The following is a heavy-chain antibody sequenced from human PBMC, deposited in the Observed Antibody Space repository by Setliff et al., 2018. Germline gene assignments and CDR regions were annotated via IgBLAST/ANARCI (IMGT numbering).Heavy chain of an antibody. D-gene: IGHD3-9*01. J-gene: IGHJ4*02. Sequence: SVKVSCKASGGTFSSYAISWVRQAPGQGLEWMGGIIPIFGTANYAQKFQGRVTITTDESTSTAYMELRSLRSDDTAVYYCARLFILTGYYNYFDYWGQGTLVTVSS. V-gene: IGHV1-69*05. CDR3: ARLFILTGYYNYFDY. CDR1: GGTFSSYA. CDR2: IIPIFGTA.